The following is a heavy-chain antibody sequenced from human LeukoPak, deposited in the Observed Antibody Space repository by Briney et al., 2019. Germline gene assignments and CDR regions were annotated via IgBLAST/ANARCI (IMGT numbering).Heavy chain of an antibody. D-gene: IGHD3-22*01. CDR2: IIPIFGTA. Sequence: SVKVSCKASGGTFSSYAISWVRQAPGQGLEWMGGIIPIFGTANYAQKFQGRVTITADESTSTAYMELSSLRSEDTAVYYCAREVTHYDSSGYYTGYFDYWGQGTLVTVSS. V-gene: IGHV1-69*13. CDR3: AREVTHYDSSGYYTGYFDY. CDR1: GGTFSSYA. J-gene: IGHJ4*02.